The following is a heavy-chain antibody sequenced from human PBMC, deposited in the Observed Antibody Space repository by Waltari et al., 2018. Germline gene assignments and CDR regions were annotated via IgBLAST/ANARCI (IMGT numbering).Heavy chain of an antibody. V-gene: IGHV1-2*06. Sequence: QVQLVQSGAEVKKPGASVKVSCKASGYTFTGYYMHWVRQAPGQGLEWMGRTNPNSGGTNYAQKFQGRVTMTRDTSISTAYMELSRLRSDDTAVYYCARGFRGRSPAAGNWCDPWGQGTLVTVSS. D-gene: IGHD3-10*01. CDR2: TNPNSGGT. CDR1: GYTFTGYY. CDR3: ARGFRGRSPAAGNWCDP. J-gene: IGHJ5*02.